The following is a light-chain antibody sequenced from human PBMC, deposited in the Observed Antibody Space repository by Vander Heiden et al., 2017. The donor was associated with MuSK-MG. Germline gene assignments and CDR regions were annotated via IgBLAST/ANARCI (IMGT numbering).Light chain of an antibody. CDR3: QQYKRYWT. Sequence: DIQMTQSPSPLSAYVGDRVTIPCRASQSISTWLAWYQQKPGKAPKLMIYKASNLETGVPSRFGGSGSGTEFTLTISSLQPDDFATDYCQQYKRYWTFGQGTKVEIK. J-gene: IGKJ1*01. CDR2: KAS. CDR1: QSISTW. V-gene: IGKV1-5*03.